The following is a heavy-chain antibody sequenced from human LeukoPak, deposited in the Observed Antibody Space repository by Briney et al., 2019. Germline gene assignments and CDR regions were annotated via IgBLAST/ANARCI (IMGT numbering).Heavy chain of an antibody. Sequence: SETLSLTCTVSGGSISSYYWGWIRQSPGKGLECVGYIYYSGSTNYNPSLKSRVTISVDTSKNQFSLKLSSVTAADTAVYYCARDPPGSGSYYDYWGQGALVTVSS. J-gene: IGHJ4*02. CDR1: GGSISSYY. CDR3: ARDPPGSGSYYDY. CDR2: IYYSGST. V-gene: IGHV4-59*01. D-gene: IGHD3-10*01.